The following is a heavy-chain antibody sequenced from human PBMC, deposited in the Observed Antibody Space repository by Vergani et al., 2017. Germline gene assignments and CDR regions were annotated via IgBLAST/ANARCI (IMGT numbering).Heavy chain of an antibody. CDR3: ARFPGATGTTCYYYYGMDV. CDR2: IYTSGST. CDR1: GGSISSGSYY. J-gene: IGHJ6*02. D-gene: IGHD1-1*01. Sequence: QVQLQESGPGLVKPSQTLSLTCTVSGGSISSGSYYWSWIRQPAGKGLEWIGRIYTSGSTNYNPSLKSRVTISVDTSKNQFSLKLSSVTAADTAVYYCARFPGATGTTCYYYYGMDVWGQGTTVTVSS. V-gene: IGHV4-61*02.